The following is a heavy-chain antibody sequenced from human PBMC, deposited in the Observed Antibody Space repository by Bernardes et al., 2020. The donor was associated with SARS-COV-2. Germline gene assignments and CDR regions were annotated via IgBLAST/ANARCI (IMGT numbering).Heavy chain of an antibody. V-gene: IGHV3-23*01. CDR3: DSSPYYYDFWSGYYTGIYGMDV. D-gene: IGHD3-3*01. Sequence: GGSLRLSCAASGFTFSSYAMSWVRQAPGKGLEWVSAISGSGGSTYYADSVKGRFTISRDNSKNTLYLQMNSLRAEDTAVYYCDSSPYYYDFWSGYYTGIYGMDVWGQGTTVTVSS. J-gene: IGHJ6*02. CDR2: ISGSGGST. CDR1: GFTFSSYA.